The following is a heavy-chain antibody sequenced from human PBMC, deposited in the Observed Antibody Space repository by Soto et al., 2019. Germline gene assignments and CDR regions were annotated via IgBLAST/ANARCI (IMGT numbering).Heavy chain of an antibody. V-gene: IGHV2-26*01. CDR2: IFSDNER. Sequence: SGPTLVNPTETLTLTCTVSGFSLTTGKMGVSWIRQPPGKALEWLAHIFSDNERSYSTSLQGRLTISKDTSGSQVVLSMTNVDPVDTATYYCARMNVDSYQFYYAMDVWGQGTKVTVSS. CDR1: GFSLTTGKMG. D-gene: IGHD4-17*01. CDR3: ARMNVDSYQFYYAMDV. J-gene: IGHJ6*02.